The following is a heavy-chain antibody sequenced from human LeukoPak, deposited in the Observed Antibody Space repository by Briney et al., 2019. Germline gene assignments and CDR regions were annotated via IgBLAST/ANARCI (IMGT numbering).Heavy chain of an antibody. Sequence: PGGSLRLSCAASGFTFSDYYMSWIRQAPGKGLEWVSYISSSGSAIYYADSVKGRFTISRDNAKSSLYLQMNSLRAEDTAVYYCARGADSSSWFDYWGQGTLVTVSS. CDR3: ARGADSSSWFDY. V-gene: IGHV3-11*01. CDR1: GFTFSDYY. J-gene: IGHJ4*02. D-gene: IGHD6-13*01. CDR2: ISSSGSAI.